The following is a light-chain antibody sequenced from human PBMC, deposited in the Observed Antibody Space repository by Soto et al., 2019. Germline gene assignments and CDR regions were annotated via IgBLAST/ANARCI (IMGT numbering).Light chain of an antibody. CDR3: QQYGSSPRT. V-gene: IGKV3-20*01. J-gene: IGKJ4*01. Sequence: PGERASLSCRASQSLSGRYLAWYQQKPGQAPRLLIDDASSRATGIPDRVSGSGSGTEFILTISRLEPEDFAVYYCQQYGSSPRTFGGGTKVEIK. CDR1: QSLSGRY. CDR2: DAS.